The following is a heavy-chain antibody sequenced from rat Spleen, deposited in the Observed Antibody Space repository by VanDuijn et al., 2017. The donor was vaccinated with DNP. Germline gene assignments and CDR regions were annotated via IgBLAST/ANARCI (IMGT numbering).Heavy chain of an antibody. J-gene: IGHJ4*01. CDR2: IIYDGGST. D-gene: IGHD5-1*01. V-gene: IGHV5-22*01. CDR1: GFTFSDYA. CDR3: ARPNWDLYAMDA. Sequence: EVKLVESGGGLVQPGNSLKLSCAASGFTFSDYAMAWVRQSPKKGLEWVATIIYDGGSTYYGDSVKGRFTISRDNAKSTLYLQMNSLRSEDMATYYCARPNWDLYAMDAWGQGTSVTVSS.